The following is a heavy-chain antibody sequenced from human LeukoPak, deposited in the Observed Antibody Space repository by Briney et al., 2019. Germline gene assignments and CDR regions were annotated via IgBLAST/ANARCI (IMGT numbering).Heavy chain of an antibody. V-gene: IGHV4-59*08. CDR3: ARLAYYYDSSGFDY. D-gene: IGHD3-22*01. J-gene: IGHJ4*02. Sequence: SETLSLTCTVSGGSISSYYWSWIRQPPGKGLEWIGYIYYSGSTNYNPSLKSRVTISVDTSKNQFSLKLSSVTAADTAVYYCARLAYYYDSSGFDYWGQGTLVTVSS. CDR1: GGSISSYY. CDR2: IYYSGST.